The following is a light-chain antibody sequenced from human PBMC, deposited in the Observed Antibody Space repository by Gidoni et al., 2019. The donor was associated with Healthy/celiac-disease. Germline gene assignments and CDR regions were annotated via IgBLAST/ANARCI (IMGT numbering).Light chain of an antibody. V-gene: IGKV1-33*01. CDR3: PQYDNLLT. CDR1: QDISNY. J-gene: IGKJ4*01. Sequence: DIQMTQSPSSLSASVGDRVTITCQASQDISNYLNWYQQKPGKAPKLLIYDASNLETGVPSRFSGSGSGTDFTFTTSSLQPEDISTYYCPQYDNLLTFGGGTKVEIK. CDR2: DAS.